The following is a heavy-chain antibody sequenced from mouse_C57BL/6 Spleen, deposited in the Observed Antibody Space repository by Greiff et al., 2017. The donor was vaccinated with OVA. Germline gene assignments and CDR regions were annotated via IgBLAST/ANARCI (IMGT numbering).Heavy chain of an antibody. CDR3: ARNYYGSSPHWYFDV. D-gene: IGHD1-1*01. J-gene: IGHJ1*03. V-gene: IGHV1-19*01. Sequence: VQLKESGPVLVKPGASVKMSCKASGYTFTDYYMNWVKQSHGKSLEWIGVINPYNGGTSYNQKFKGKATLTVDKSSSTAYMELNSLTSEDSAVYYCARNYYGSSPHWYFDVWGTGTTVTVSS. CDR1: GYTFTDYY. CDR2: INPYNGGT.